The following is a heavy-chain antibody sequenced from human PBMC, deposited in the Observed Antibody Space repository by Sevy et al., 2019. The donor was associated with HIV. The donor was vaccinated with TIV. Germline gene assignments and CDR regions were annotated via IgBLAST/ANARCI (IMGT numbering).Heavy chain of an antibody. CDR2: IKGKVYDGTI. Sequence: GGSLRLSCAASGFTFSNAWMSRVRQAPWKGLEWVGRIKGKVYDGTIDYAAPVKGRFSISRDDSKNTLYLQMNSLKTEDTAVYYCTTASWSQEDYYNYWGQGTLVTVSS. CDR3: TTASWSQEDYYNY. CDR1: GFTFSNAW. D-gene: IGHD6-13*01. J-gene: IGHJ4*02. V-gene: IGHV3-15*01.